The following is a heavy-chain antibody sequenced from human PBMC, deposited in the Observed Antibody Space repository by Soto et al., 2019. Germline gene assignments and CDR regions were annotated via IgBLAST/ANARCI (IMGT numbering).Heavy chain of an antibody. Sequence: QAQLQESGPGLVKPSETLSLTCTVSGGSISSYYWSWIRQPPGKGLEWIGYIYYTGSSNYSPSLKSRVTLSVDTSKSQFYLKLNSVPAADTAIYYCAREPGHYGSGIGGGFDPWGQGTLATVSS. CDR3: AREPGHYGSGIGGGFDP. CDR1: GGSISSYY. V-gene: IGHV4-59*01. J-gene: IGHJ5*02. D-gene: IGHD3-10*01. CDR2: IYYTGSS.